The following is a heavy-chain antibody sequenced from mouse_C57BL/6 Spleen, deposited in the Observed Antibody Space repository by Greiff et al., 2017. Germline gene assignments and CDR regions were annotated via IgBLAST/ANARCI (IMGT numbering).Heavy chain of an antibody. CDR2: IYPNSGGT. CDR3: ARDYYGSRGNAMDY. V-gene: IGHV1-72*01. Sequence: VQLQQPGAELVKPGASVKLSCKASGYTFTSYWMHWVKQRPGRGLEWIGRIYPNSGGTKYNEKFTSKDTLTVDTTSSTAYMQLSSLTSEDSAVYYCARDYYGSRGNAMDYWGQGTSVTVSS. CDR1: GYTFTSYW. D-gene: IGHD1-1*01. J-gene: IGHJ4*01.